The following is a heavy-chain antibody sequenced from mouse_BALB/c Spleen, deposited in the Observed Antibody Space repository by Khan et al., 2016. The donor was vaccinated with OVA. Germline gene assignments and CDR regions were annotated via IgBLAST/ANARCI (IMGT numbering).Heavy chain of an antibody. V-gene: IGHV1-31*01. CDR3: AIYGNSFAY. CDR1: GYSFTSYY. Sequence: VQLQQSGPELMKPGSSVKISCKASGYSFTSYYMHWVKQSHGKGLEWIGYIYPFNGDTSYNRKFKGKATLTVDKSSSTAYMHLSSLTSEDSAVYYCAIYGNSFAYWGHGTLVTVSA. CDR2: IYPFNGDT. J-gene: IGHJ3*01. D-gene: IGHD2-1*01.